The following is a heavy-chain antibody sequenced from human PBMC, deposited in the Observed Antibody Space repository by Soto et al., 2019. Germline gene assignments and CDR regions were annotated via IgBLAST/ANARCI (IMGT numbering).Heavy chain of an antibody. CDR3: ARESTGSYISWFDP. CDR2: IWYDGSNK. J-gene: IGHJ5*02. D-gene: IGHD3-10*01. CDR1: GFTFSSYG. V-gene: IGHV3-33*01. Sequence: QVQLVESGGGVVQPGRSLRLSCAASGFTFSSYGMHWVRQAPGKGLEWVAVIWYDGSNKYYADSVKGRFTISRDNSKKTLYLQMNSLRAEDTAVYYCARESTGSYISWFDPWGQGTLVTVSS.